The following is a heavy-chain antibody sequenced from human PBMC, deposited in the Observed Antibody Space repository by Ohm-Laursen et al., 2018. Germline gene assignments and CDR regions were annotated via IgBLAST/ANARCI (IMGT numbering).Heavy chain of an antibody. CDR2: ISANGGST. CDR1: GFTFSDYY. J-gene: IGHJ4*02. CDR3: AKGGGYYVSNPIDY. Sequence: SLRLSCTASGFTFSDYYMSWVRQAPGKGLEWVSSISANGGSTYYADSVKGRFTISRDNSKNTLYLQMNSLRGEDTAVYYCAKGGGYYVSNPIDYWGQGTLVTVSS. V-gene: IGHV3-23*01. D-gene: IGHD3-10*01.